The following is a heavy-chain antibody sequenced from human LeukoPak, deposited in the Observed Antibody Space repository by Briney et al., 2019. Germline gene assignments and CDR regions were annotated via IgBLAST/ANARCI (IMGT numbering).Heavy chain of an antibody. Sequence: SETLSLTCTVSGGSISYYFWSWIRQPPGKGLEWIAYIYYTGGTDYTPSLKSRVTISVDTSKNHFSLQLSSVTAADTAVYYCARHERNGGYYDYWGQGTLVTVSS. CDR1: GGSISYYF. D-gene: IGHD3-22*01. CDR3: ARHERNGGYYDY. J-gene: IGHJ4*02. CDR2: IYYTGGT. V-gene: IGHV4-59*08.